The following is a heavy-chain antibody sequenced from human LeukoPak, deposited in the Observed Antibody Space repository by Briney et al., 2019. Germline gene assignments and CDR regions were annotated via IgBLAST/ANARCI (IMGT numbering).Heavy chain of an antibody. CDR3: ARRLTTGSFDC. V-gene: IGHV5-51*01. J-gene: IGHJ4*02. D-gene: IGHD2-8*01. Sequence: GESLKMSCKGSGNSFTSHWIAWVRQMPGKGLEWLGIIYPGDSHTRYSPSFEGQVTISADTSITTAYLQWNSLKASDTAMYYCARRLTTGSFDCWGQGTLVTVTS. CDR2: IYPGDSHT. CDR1: GNSFTSHW.